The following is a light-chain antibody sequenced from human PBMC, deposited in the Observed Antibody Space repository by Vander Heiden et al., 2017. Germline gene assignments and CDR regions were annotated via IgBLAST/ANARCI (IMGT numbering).Light chain of an antibody. CDR2: KDN. J-gene: IGLJ3*02. CDR3: QSADSSGSYL. Sequence: SDELTQPPSVSVSPGQTARITCSGDALPKQYGCWYQQKPGQAPVLVIYKDNERPSGIPERFSGSSSGTTVTLTISGVQAEDEADYFCQSADSSGSYLFGGGTKLTVL. V-gene: IGLV3-25*03. CDR1: ALPKQY.